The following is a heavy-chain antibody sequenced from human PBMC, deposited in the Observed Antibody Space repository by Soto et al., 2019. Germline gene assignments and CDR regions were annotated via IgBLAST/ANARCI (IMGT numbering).Heavy chain of an antibody. CDR2: IDCDDDK. Sequence: ATGPALGKPTQTLTLTCSVSGFSHGTGGMRVSWIRQPPGKALEWLARIDCDDDKFYSTSLKTRLTISKDTSKNQVVLTMTNMDPVDTATYYCARIRVGATHFDYWGQGILVTVSS. J-gene: IGHJ4*02. CDR1: GFSHGTGGMR. V-gene: IGHV2-70*04. CDR3: ARIRVGATHFDY. D-gene: IGHD1-26*01.